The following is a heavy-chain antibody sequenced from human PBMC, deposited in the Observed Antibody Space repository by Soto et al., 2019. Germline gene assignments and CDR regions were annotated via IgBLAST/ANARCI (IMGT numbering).Heavy chain of an antibody. V-gene: IGHV2-5*02. Sequence: QITLKESGPPLVKPTQTLTLTCTFSGLSLSTSEMGVGWVRQPPGKALEWLALIYWDDNKRYSPSLRSRLTITKDTSKNQVVLTMTNMDPVDTATYYCIHRTRFGDFDSWGQGTLVTVSS. CDR3: IHRTRFGDFDS. D-gene: IGHD3-10*02. CDR1: GLSLSTSEMG. J-gene: IGHJ4*02. CDR2: IYWDDNK.